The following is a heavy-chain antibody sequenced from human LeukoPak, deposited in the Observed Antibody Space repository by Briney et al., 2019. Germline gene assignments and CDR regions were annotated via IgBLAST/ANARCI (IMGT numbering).Heavy chain of an antibody. V-gene: IGHV3-49*03. CDR1: GFTFGDYA. Sequence: GGSLRLSCTASGFTFGDYAMSWFRQAPGKGLEWVGFIRSKAYGGTTGYAASVKGRFTISRDDSKSIAYLQMNSLKTEDTAVYYCTRDTGGYSSSWYVGYNWFDPWGQGTLVTVSS. CDR3: TRDTGGYSSSWYVGYNWFDP. D-gene: IGHD6-13*01. J-gene: IGHJ5*02. CDR2: IRSKAYGGTT.